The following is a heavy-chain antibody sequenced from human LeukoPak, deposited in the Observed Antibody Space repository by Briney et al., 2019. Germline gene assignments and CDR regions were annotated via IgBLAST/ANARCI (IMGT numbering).Heavy chain of an antibody. CDR2: ISASGGST. Sequence: GGSLRLSCAASGFTFGSYAMSWVRQAPGKGLEWVSAISASGGSTYYADFVKGRFTISRDNSKNTLYLQMNSLRAEDTAVYYCAKDHSSGWQDKYFQHWGQGTLVAVSS. CDR1: GFTFGSYA. V-gene: IGHV3-23*01. D-gene: IGHD6-19*01. J-gene: IGHJ1*01. CDR3: AKDHSSGWQDKYFQH.